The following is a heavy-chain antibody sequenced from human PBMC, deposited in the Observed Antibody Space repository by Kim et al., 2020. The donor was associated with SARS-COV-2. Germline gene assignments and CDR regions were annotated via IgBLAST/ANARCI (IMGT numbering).Heavy chain of an antibody. D-gene: IGHD2-2*01. CDR3: AKYVCSSPSCPYYYYSGRHV. V-gene: IGHV3-43*02. J-gene: IGHJ6*02. CDR2: ISAGGGST. CDR1: GFKFDEYV. Sequence: GGSLRLSCGASGFKFDEYVMNWVRQAPGKGLEWVSLISAGGGSTFYADAVKGRFTISRDNKRNVLYQQRSCLRSENTALYFCAKYVCSSPSCPYYYYSGRHVWGRGPTLSVSS.